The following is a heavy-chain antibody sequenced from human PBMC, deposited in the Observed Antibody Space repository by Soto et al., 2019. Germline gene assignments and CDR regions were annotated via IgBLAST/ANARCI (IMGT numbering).Heavy chain of an antibody. J-gene: IGHJ3*02. CDR3: TRDGRAFWVGVQADHKSDAFEI. CDR1: GFTFSGYG. V-gene: IGHV3-33*01. Sequence: GGSLRLSCAASGFTFSGYGMHWVRHAPGKGLEWVAVIWYDGSNKYYIDSVKGRFTIARDNPKKCLYLQMNSLGAEDTAVYYCTRDGRAFWVGVQADHKSDAFEIWGQGTMVTVSS. CDR2: IWYDGSNK. D-gene: IGHD3-16*01.